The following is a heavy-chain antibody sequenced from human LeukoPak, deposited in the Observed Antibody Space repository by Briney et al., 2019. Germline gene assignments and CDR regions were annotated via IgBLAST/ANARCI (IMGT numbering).Heavy chain of an antibody. CDR1: GFTFTNYG. Sequence: GGSLRLSCTASGFTFTNYGMHWVRQAPGKGLEWVAFIRYDGSPKYYADSVKGRFTISRDNAKNSLYLQTNSLRAEDTAVYYCIAAATNAFDIWGQGTMVTVSS. CDR2: IRYDGSPK. J-gene: IGHJ3*02. V-gene: IGHV3-30*02. D-gene: IGHD6-13*01. CDR3: IAAATNAFDI.